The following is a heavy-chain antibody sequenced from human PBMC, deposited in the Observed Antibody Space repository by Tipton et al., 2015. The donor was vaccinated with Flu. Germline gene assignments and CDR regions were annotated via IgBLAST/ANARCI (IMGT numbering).Heavy chain of an antibody. CDR1: GGSIVSSGHY. J-gene: IGHJ4*02. D-gene: IGHD2-21*01. CDR3: ARGPPGPSIRAYYFDI. V-gene: IGHV4-39*07. Sequence: LRLSCSVYGGSIVSSGHYWVWVRQSPGQGLECLGSIYYTGITYYKPSLKGRLTMAVDTSTNQVSLKMNSVIAADTAVYYCARGPPGPSIRAYYFDIWGQGALVTVSS. CDR2: IYYTGIT.